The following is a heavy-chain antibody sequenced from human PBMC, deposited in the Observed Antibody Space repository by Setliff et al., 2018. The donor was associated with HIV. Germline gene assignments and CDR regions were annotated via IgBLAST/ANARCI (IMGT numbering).Heavy chain of an antibody. CDR1: GYTFTGYY. Sequence: ASVKVSCKASGYTFTGYYMHWVRQAPGQGLEWMGWIHPNSGVTNSAQKFQGRVTMTRDTSISTVHMELTSLRSDDSAVYYCARGGAQLRRYFDWLLSDMYYFDYWGQGTLVTVSS. CDR2: IHPNSGVT. V-gene: IGHV1-2*02. CDR3: ARGGAQLRRYFDWLLSDMYYFDY. D-gene: IGHD3-9*01. J-gene: IGHJ4*02.